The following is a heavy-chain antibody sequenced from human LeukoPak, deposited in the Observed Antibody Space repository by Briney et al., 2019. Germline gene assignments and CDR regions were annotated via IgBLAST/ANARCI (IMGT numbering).Heavy chain of an antibody. V-gene: IGHV3-23*01. CDR1: GFTFSTSA. CDR2: TSGDGRNI. CDR3: AKETPVFGVAGL. D-gene: IGHD3-3*01. J-gene: IGHJ3*01. Sequence: QPGGSLRLSCAASGFTFSTSAMTWVRQFPEKGLEWVSATSGDGRNIFYADSVRGRFTISRDNSKNTLYLQMNSLRAEDTAVYFCAKETPVFGVAGLWGQGTKVTVSS.